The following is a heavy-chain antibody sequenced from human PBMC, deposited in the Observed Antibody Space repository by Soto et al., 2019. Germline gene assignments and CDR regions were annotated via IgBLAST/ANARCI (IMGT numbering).Heavy chain of an antibody. CDR2: IQQGGGVQ. CDR3: ARLVCYILHCSGALYAS. D-gene: IGHD2-15*01. CDR1: GFTFNMYW. V-gene: IGHV3-7*02. Sequence: GGSLRLSCAASGFTFNMYWMSWVRQAPGKGLEWVANIQQGGGVQTYADSVKGRFTISRDNAKNSLYLQMNSLRAEDTAVYFCARLVCYILHCSGALYASWGHGALVTGSS. J-gene: IGHJ5*01.